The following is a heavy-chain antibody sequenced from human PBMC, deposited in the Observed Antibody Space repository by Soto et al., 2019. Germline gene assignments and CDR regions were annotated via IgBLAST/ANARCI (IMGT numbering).Heavy chain of an antibody. CDR2: IKSDGSGT. Sequence: EVQLVESGGGVVQPGESLTLSCAASGFPFSSYWMHWVRQAPGKGLVWVSRIKSDGSGTYYADSVQDRFTISRDNARNTLYRQMNSLRVEDTAVYFCARGDGERYDGNGYLGRHWGQGTLVTVSS. CDR1: GFPFSSYW. V-gene: IGHV3-74*01. CDR3: ARGDGERYDGNGYLGRH. D-gene: IGHD3-22*01. J-gene: IGHJ4*02.